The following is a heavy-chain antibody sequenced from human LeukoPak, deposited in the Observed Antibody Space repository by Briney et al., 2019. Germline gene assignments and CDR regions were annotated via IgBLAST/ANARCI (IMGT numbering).Heavy chain of an antibody. CDR1: GGSFSGYY. J-gene: IGHJ5*02. V-gene: IGHV4-34*01. CDR3: ARGVLLWFGELLSTYNWFDP. Sequence: SETLSLTCAVSGGSFSGYYWSWVRQPPGKGVEWIGEINHSGSTNYNPSLKSRVTISVHTSKNQFSLKLSSVTAADTAVYYCARGVLLWFGELLSTYNWFDPWGQGTLVTVSS. D-gene: IGHD3-10*01. CDR2: INHSGST.